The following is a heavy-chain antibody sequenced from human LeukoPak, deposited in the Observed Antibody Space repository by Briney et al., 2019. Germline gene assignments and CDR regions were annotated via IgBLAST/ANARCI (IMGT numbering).Heavy chain of an antibody. V-gene: IGHV3-30-3*01. J-gene: IGHJ5*02. CDR1: GFTFSSYA. D-gene: IGHD6-19*01. CDR2: ISYDGSNK. CDR3: ARGIAVAGQGDWFDP. Sequence: SGGSLRLSCAASGFTFSSYAMHWVRQAPGKGLEWVAVISYDGSNKYYADSVKGRFTISRDNSKNTLYLQMNGLRAEDTAVYYCARGIAVAGQGDWFDPWGQGTLVTVSS.